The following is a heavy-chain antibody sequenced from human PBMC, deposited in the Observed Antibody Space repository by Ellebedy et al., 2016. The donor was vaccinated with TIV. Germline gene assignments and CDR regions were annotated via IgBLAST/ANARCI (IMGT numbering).Heavy chain of an antibody. CDR2: ISAYNGNT. J-gene: IGHJ3*02. CDR3: ARVIGYGDYEGAGAFDI. Sequence: ASVKVSCKASGGTFSSYAISWVRQAPGQGLEWMGWISAYNGNTNYAQKLQGRVTMTTDTSTSTVYMELSSLRSEDTAVYYCARVIGYGDYEGAGAFDIWGQGTMVTVSS. CDR1: GGTFSSYA. D-gene: IGHD4-17*01. V-gene: IGHV1-18*01.